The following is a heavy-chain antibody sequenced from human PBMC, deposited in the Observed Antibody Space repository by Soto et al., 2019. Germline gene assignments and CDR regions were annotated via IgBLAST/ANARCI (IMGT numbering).Heavy chain of an antibody. Sequence: PVGSLRLSCAASGFTFSSYGMHWVRQAPGKGLEWVAVIWYDGSNKYYADSVKGRFTISRDNSKNTLYLQMNSLRAEDTAVYYCARDRRMVRGAYYYYGMDVWGQGTTVTVSS. CDR3: ARDRRMVRGAYYYYGMDV. J-gene: IGHJ6*02. D-gene: IGHD3-10*01. V-gene: IGHV3-33*01. CDR2: IWYDGSNK. CDR1: GFTFSSYG.